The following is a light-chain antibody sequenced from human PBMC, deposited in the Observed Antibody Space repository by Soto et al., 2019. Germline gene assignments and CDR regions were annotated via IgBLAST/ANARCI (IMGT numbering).Light chain of an antibody. CDR3: QSYDATNQV. J-gene: IGLJ3*02. Sequence: NFMLTQPHSVSESPGKTVIISCTRSSGSIASNYVQWYQQRPGSYPTTVIYEDNQRPSGVPDRFSASIDSSSNSASLTISGLETEDEADYYCQSYDATNQVFGGGTKLTVL. CDR2: EDN. V-gene: IGLV6-57*01. CDR1: SGSIASNY.